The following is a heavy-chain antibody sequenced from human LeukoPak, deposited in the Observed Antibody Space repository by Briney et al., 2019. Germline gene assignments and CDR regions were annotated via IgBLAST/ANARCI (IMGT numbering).Heavy chain of an antibody. CDR2: ISGSGGST. CDR1: GFTFSSYA. Sequence: GGSLRLSCAASGFTFSSYAMSWVRQAPGKGLEWVSAISGSGGSTYYADSVKGRFTISRDNSKNTLYLQMNSLRAEDTAVYYCARLLLWFGELLPAYVYWDQGTLVTVSS. D-gene: IGHD3-10*01. J-gene: IGHJ4*02. CDR3: ARLLLWFGELLPAYVY. V-gene: IGHV3-23*01.